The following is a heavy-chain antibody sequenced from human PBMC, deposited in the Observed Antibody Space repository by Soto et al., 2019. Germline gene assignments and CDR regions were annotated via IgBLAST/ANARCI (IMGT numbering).Heavy chain of an antibody. CDR2: ISYDGSNK. V-gene: IGHV3-30-3*01. J-gene: IGHJ4*02. Sequence: QVQLVESGGGVVQPGRSLRLSCAASGFTFSSYAMHWVRQAPGKALEWVAVISYDGSNKYYADSVKGRFTISRDNSKNTLYLQMNSLRAEDTAVYYCVSPRLSSDGTTPIDYWGQATLVTVSS. CDR1: GFTFSSYA. CDR3: VSPRLSSDGTTPIDY. D-gene: IGHD1-1*01.